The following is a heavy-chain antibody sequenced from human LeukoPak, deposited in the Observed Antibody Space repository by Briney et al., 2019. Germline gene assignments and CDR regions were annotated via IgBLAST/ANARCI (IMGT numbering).Heavy chain of an antibody. J-gene: IGHJ4*02. V-gene: IGHV3-53*01. D-gene: IGHD2-21*02. CDR3: ARDRRGAVTATSDSYYFDY. Sequence: PGGSLRLSCAASGFTFSSYAMSWVRQAPGKGLEWVSVIYSGGSTFYADSVKGRFTISRDISKNTLYLQMNSLTAEDTAVYYCARDRRGAVTATSDSYYFDYWGQGTLVTVSS. CDR2: IYSGGST. CDR1: GFTFSSYA.